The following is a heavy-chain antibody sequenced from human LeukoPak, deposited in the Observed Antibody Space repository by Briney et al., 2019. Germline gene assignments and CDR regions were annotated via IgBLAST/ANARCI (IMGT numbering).Heavy chain of an antibody. D-gene: IGHD2-21*01. V-gene: IGHV4-39*07. CDR2: FYYLGNT. CDR1: GGSISNSTYY. CDR3: TTFRGPPNYFDY. J-gene: IGHJ4*02. Sequence: SETLSLTCSVSGGSISNSTYYWGWIRQAPGKGLEWIGSFYYLGNTYYKPSLRSRVTMSVDTSKNQFSLELSAVTAADTAVYYCTTFRGPPNYFDYWGQGNLVTVSS.